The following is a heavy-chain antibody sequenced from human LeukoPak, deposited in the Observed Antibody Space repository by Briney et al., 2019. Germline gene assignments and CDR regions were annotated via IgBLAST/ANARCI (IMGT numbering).Heavy chain of an antibody. CDR2: ISASAYST. D-gene: IGHD5-18*01. CDR3: ATDLAHTSMVLYFDY. V-gene: IGHV3-23*01. J-gene: IGHJ4*02. Sequence: PGGSLRLSCAASGFTVSSNYMSWVRQAPGRGLEWVSTISASAYSTYYADSVQGRFTISRDNSNNTLYLQMNSLRAEDTAVYYCATDLAHTSMVLYFDYWGQGTLVTVSS. CDR1: GFTVSSNY.